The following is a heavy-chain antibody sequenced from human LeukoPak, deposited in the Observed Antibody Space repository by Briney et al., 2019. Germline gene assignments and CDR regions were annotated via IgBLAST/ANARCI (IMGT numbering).Heavy chain of an antibody. CDR2: ISAYNGNT. J-gene: IGHJ4*02. V-gene: IGHV1-18*01. Sequence: ASVKVSCKASGSTFTTYGISWVRQAPGQGLEWMGMISAYNGNTNYAQKLQGRATMTTDTSTSTAYMELRSLRSDDTAVYYCARLGITGTTSSDYWGQGTLVTVSS. CDR3: ARLGITGTTSSDY. D-gene: IGHD1-7*01. CDR1: GSTFTTYG.